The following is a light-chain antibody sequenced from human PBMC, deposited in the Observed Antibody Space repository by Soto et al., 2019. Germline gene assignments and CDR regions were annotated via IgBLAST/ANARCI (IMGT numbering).Light chain of an antibody. CDR3: LQYYDYPYT. Sequence: DIQMTQSPSSLPAAVEDRVTITARASQGIRSDLGWYQQKPGKAPKRLIYAASILQSGVPSRFSGSGSGTEFTLTIASLQPEDFATYYCLQYYDYPYTFGQGTKVDIK. V-gene: IGKV1-17*01. CDR2: AAS. CDR1: QGIRSD. J-gene: IGKJ2*01.